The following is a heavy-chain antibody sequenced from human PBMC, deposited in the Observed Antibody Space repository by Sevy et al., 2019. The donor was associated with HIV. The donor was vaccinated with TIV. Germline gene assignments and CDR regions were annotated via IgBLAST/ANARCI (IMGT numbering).Heavy chain of an antibody. J-gene: IGHJ4*02. D-gene: IGHD3-16*01. V-gene: IGHV3-30*04. CDR3: AKDRGEILHSAFDY. CDR1: GFTFSDYS. CDR2: ISYDGRNNK. Sequence: GGSLRLSCAASGFTFSDYSMHWVRQAPGKGLEWVAVISYDGRNNKYNADPVKGRFTIARDNSKNTLYLQMNSLRVEDTAIYYCAKDRGEILHSAFDYWGQGTLVTVSS.